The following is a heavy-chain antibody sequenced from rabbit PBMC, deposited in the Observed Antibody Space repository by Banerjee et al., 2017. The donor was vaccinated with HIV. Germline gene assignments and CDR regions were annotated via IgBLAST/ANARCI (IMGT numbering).Heavy chain of an antibody. V-gene: IGHV1S45*01. J-gene: IGHJ4*01. CDR3: ARDVAGGGVYFPL. D-gene: IGHD1-1*01. CDR1: GFSFSSSYW. Sequence: QEQLEESGGDLVKPEGSLTLTCTASGFSFSSSYWICWVRQAPGKGLEWIACIYAGSSGSTYYASWAKGRFTISKTSSTTVTLQMTSLTAADTATYLCARDVAGGGVYFPLRGPGTLVTVS. CDR2: IYAGSSGST.